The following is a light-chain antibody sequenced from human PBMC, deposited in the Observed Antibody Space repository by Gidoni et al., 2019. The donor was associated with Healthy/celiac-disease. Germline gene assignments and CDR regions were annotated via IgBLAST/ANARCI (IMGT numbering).Light chain of an antibody. CDR1: QSVSSSS. CDR3: QQYGSSPPKT. Sequence: EIVLTQSPGTLSLSTGERATLSYRVSQSVSSSSLAWYQQKPGQAPRLLIYGASSRATGIPDRFSGSGSGTDFTLTISRLEPEDFAVYYCQQYGSSPPKTFGQGTKVEIK. J-gene: IGKJ1*01. V-gene: IGKV3-20*01. CDR2: GAS.